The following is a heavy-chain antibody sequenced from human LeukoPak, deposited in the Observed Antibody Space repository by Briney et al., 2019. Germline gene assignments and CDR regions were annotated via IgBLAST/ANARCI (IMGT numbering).Heavy chain of an antibody. D-gene: IGHD1-26*01. V-gene: IGHV4-59*08. CDR1: GGAISSYY. CDR3: ARHSGSYFFASSPS. J-gene: IGHJ4*02. CDR2: IYYSGST. Sequence: SETLSLTCTVSGGAISSYYWSWIRQPPGKGLEWIGYIYYSGSTNYNPSLKSRVTISVDTSKNQFSLKLSSVTAADTAVYYCARHSGSYFFASSPSWGQGTLVTVSS.